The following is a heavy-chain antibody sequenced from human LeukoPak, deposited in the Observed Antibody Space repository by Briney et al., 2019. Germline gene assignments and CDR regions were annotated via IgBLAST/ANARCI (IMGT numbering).Heavy chain of an antibody. D-gene: IGHD6-19*01. Sequence: PGGSLRLSCAASGFTFSTYWMNWVRQAPGLELEWMASIKQDGSDKYYVDSVKGRLTISRDNAKNSLYLQMNSLRVEHTAVYYCAGGSSWLIDCWGQGTLVTVSS. CDR3: AGGSSWLIDC. J-gene: IGHJ4*02. CDR1: GFTFSTYW. V-gene: IGHV3-7*04. CDR2: IKQDGSDK.